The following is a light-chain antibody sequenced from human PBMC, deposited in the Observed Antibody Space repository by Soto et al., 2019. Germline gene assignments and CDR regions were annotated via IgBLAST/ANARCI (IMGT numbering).Light chain of an antibody. V-gene: IGKV1-5*01. CDR2: DAS. Sequence: DIQMTQSPSTLAASVGDRVTITCRASQSISSWLAWYQQKPGKAPMLLIYDASSLERGVPSRFSGSGSGTEFTLTIRSLQPDDFATYYCQQYNTYSPCTFGQGTKVEIK. CDR3: QQYNTYSPCT. CDR1: QSISSW. J-gene: IGKJ1*01.